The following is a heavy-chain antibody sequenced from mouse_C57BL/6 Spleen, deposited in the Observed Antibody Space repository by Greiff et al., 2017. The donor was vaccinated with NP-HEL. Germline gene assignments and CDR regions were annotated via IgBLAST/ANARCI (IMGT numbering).Heavy chain of an antibody. J-gene: IGHJ1*03. CDR2: INPYNGGT. V-gene: IGHV1-19*01. Sequence: VQLQQSGPVLVKPGASVKMSCKASGYTFTDYYMNWVKQSHGKSLEWIGVINPYNGGTSYNQKFKGKATLTVDKSSSTAYMELNSLTSEDSAVYYCAREGRTTYFDVWGTGTTVTVSS. CDR3: AREGRTTYFDV. CDR1: GYTFTDYY.